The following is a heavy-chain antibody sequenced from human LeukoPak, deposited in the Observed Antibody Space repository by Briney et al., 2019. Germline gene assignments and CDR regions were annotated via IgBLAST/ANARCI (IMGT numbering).Heavy chain of an antibody. CDR2: IYHSGST. Sequence: PSETLSLTCTVSGGSISSYYWSWIRQSPGKGLEWIGYIYHSGSTNYNPSFKGRVTISVDTSKNHFSLKLSSVTAASTAVYYCAVEDDSSGYYFSMDVCGKGTTVTVSS. CDR1: GGSISSYY. D-gene: IGHD3-22*01. J-gene: IGHJ6*03. V-gene: IGHV4-59*01. CDR3: AVEDDSSGYYFSMDV.